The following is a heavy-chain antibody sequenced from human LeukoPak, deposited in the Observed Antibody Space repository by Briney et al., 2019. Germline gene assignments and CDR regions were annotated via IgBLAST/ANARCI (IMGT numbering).Heavy chain of an antibody. CDR2: LYHGGST. V-gene: IGHV3-66*01. D-gene: IGHD6-13*01. Sequence: GGSLRLSCVGSGVIVRSNYMTWVRQAPGKGLEWVSILYHGGSTYYADSVKGRFSISRDTSKNTLYLQMNSLRAEDTAVYYCARGGSSSWYFYFDYWGQGTLVTVSS. CDR3: ARGGSSSWYFYFDY. J-gene: IGHJ4*02. CDR1: GVIVRSNY.